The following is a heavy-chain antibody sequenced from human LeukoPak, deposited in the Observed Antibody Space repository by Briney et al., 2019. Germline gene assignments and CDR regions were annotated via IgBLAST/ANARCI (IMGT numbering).Heavy chain of an antibody. J-gene: IGHJ3*02. CDR3: ARVEVGGNYYHDAFDI. CDR1: GGSISSSYY. Sequence: SETLSLTCTVSGGSISSSYYWGWIRQPPGKGLEWIGSIYYSGSTYYNPSLKSRVTISVDTSKNQFSLKLSSVTAADTAVYYCARVEVGGNYYHDAFDIWGQGTMVTVSS. V-gene: IGHV4-39*07. D-gene: IGHD1-26*01. CDR2: IYYSGST.